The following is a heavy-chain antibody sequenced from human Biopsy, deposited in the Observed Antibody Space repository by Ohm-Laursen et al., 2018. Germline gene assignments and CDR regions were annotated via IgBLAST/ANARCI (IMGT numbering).Heavy chain of an antibody. J-gene: IGHJ4*02. Sequence: GTLSLTCSVSGGSISNYFWTWIRQPPGKGLEWIGYFRFEDRTSYNSSPKSRVTISADTSKNQFSLRLSSVTAADTAVYYCALGGGSYVNFDYWGQGTLVTVSS. CDR2: FRFEDRT. D-gene: IGHD1-26*01. V-gene: IGHV4-59*01. CDR3: ALGGGSYVNFDY. CDR1: GGSISNYF.